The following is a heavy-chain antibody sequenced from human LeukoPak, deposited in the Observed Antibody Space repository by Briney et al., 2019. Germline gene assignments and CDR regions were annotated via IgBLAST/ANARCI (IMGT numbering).Heavy chain of an antibody. J-gene: IGHJ3*02. CDR2: IYYSGST. D-gene: IGHD2-21*02. Sequence: SETLSLTCTVSGGSINSHYWTWIRQPPGKGLEWIGDIYYSGSTNYNPSLKSRVTISVDTSKNQFSLNMSSVTAADTAVYYCARDRPSGDEYTHVHEIWGQGTMVTVSS. CDR1: GGSINSHY. CDR3: ARDRPSGDEYTHVHEI. V-gene: IGHV4-59*11.